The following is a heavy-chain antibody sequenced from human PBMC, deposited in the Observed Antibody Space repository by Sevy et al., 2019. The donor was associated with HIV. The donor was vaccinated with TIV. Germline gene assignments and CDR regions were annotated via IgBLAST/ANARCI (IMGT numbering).Heavy chain of an antibody. CDR1: GFTFSDYY. V-gene: IGHV3-11*01. D-gene: IGHD3-22*01. J-gene: IGHJ4*02. CDR2: ISSSGSTI. Sequence: GGSLRLSCAASGFTFSDYYMSWIRQAPGKGLEWVSYISSSGSTIYYAHSVKGRFPISRDNAKNSLYLQMNSLRAEDTAVYYCARNEGDYYDSSGYYYNYWGQGTLVTVSS. CDR3: ARNEGDYYDSSGYYYNY.